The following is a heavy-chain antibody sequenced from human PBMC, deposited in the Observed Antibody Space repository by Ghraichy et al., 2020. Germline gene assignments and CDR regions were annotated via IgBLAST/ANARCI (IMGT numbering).Heavy chain of an antibody. CDR2: IWYDGSNK. CDR3: ARDRGIAAAGDGFDY. J-gene: IGHJ4*02. V-gene: IGHV3-33*01. Sequence: LSLTCAASGFTFSSYGMHWVRQAPGKGLEWVAVIWYDGSNKYYADSVKGQFTISRDNSKNTLYLQMNSLRAEDTAVYYCARDRGIAAAGDGFDYWGQGTLVTVSS. D-gene: IGHD6-13*01. CDR1: GFTFSSYG.